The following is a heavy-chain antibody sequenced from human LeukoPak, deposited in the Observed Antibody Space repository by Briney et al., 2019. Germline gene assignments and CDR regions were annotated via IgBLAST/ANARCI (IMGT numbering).Heavy chain of an antibody. J-gene: IGHJ5*02. CDR1: GYTFTTYG. CDR3: ARDCSTSCYWFDP. CDR2: ISGYDGNK. V-gene: IGHV1-18*01. Sequence: ASVTVSCKASGYTFTTYGISWVRQAPGQGLEWMGWISGYDGNKKYAQKLQGRVTMTTDTSTSTAYMELRSLRSDDTAVYYCARDCSTSCYWFDPWGQGTLVTVAS. D-gene: IGHD2-2*01.